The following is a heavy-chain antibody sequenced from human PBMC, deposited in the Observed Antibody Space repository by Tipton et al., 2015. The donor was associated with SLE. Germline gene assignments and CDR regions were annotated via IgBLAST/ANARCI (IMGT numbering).Heavy chain of an antibody. Sequence: TLSLTCTVSSGSVSSGAYYWSWIRQHPGKGLEWIGSIYSRGTTYFNPSLKSRVTLSVDTSKNHFSLSLSSVTAADTAVYYCATDGSYSGFEWGFDYWGQGTQVTVSS. CDR3: ATDGSYSGFEWGFDY. D-gene: IGHD5-12*01. CDR2: IYSRGTT. CDR1: SGSVSSGAYY. J-gene: IGHJ4*02. V-gene: IGHV4-39*07.